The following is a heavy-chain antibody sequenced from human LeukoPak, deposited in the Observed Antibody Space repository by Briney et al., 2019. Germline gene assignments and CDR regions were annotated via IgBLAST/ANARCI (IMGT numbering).Heavy chain of an antibody. CDR1: GFTFSSYG. V-gene: IGHV3-30*18. CDR2: ISYDGSNK. J-gene: IGHJ4*02. D-gene: IGHD5-18*01. CDR3: AKGGPVQLWLLDIDY. Sequence: GRSLRLSCAASGFTFSSYGMHWVRQAPGKGLEWVAVISYDGSNKYYADSVKGRFTISRDNSKNTLYLQMNSLRAEDTAVYYCAKGGPVQLWLLDIDYWGQGTLATVSS.